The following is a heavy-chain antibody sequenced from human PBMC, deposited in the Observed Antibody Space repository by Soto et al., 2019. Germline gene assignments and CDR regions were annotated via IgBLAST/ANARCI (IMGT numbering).Heavy chain of an antibody. CDR3: ARHAVFGMVVMNFDY. J-gene: IGHJ4*02. V-gene: IGHV4-59*08. CDR2: IYYSGST. Sequence: QVQLQESGPGLVKPSETLSLTCTVSGGSISSYYWSWIRQPPGKGLEWIGYIYYSGSTNYNPSLKSRVTISVDTSKSQFSLKLSSVTAADTAVYYCARHAVFGMVVMNFDYWGQGTLVSVSS. D-gene: IGHD2-21*01. CDR1: GGSISSYY.